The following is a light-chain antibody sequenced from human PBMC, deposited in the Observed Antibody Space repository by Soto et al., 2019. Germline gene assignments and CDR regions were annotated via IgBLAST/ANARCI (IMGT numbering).Light chain of an antibody. CDR3: QKSNGASPFT. CDR2: AAS. CDR1: QGIGNS. Sequence: DIQMTQSPSSLSASVGDRVTITCRASQGIGNSLAWYQQKPGNVPKLLIYAASTLQSGVPSRFSGSGSETDFPLTITSLQPEDVATYYCQKSNGASPFTFGPGTKVDIK. V-gene: IGKV1-27*01. J-gene: IGKJ3*01.